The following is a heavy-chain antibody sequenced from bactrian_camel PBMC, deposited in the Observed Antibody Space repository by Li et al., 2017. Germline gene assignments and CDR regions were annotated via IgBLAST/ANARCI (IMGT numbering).Heavy chain of an antibody. CDR3: AADIQTGWLPHCEFGY. CDR1: RYTYSRTC. J-gene: IGHJ6*01. V-gene: IGHV3S53*01. CDR2: FDVDGST. Sequence: HVQLVESGGGSVQSGGSLRLSCTASRYTYSRTCIGWFRQAPGKEREGVARFDVDGSTVYADSVKGRFTISRDNAENTLYLQMNSLKPEDTAMYHCAADIQTGWLPHCEFGYWGQGTQVTVS. D-gene: IGHD2*01.